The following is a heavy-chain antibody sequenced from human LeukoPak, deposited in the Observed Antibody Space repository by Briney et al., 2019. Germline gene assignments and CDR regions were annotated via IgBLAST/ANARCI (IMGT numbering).Heavy chain of an antibody. J-gene: IGHJ6*02. CDR1: GGSFSGYY. Sequence: SETLSLTCAVYGGSFSGYYWSWIRQPPGKGLEWIGEINHSGSTNYNPSLKSRVTISVDTSKNQFSLKLSSVTAADTAVYYCARHSSSWYRRGMDVWGQGTTVTVSS. CDR3: ARHSSSWYRRGMDV. CDR2: INHSGST. D-gene: IGHD6-13*01. V-gene: IGHV4-34*01.